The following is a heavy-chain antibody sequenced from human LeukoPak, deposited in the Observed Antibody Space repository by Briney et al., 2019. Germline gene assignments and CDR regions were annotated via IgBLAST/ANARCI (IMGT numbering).Heavy chain of an antibody. CDR1: GGSISSYY. CDR3: ARESNYHGSGTGWFDP. D-gene: IGHD3-10*01. CDR2: IYTSGST. Sequence: SETLSLTCTVSGGSISSYYWSWIRQPAGKGLEWIGRIYTSGSTNYNPSLKSRVTMSVDTSKNQFSLKLSSVTAAATAVYYCARESNYHGSGTGWFDPWGQGTLVTVSS. J-gene: IGHJ5*02. V-gene: IGHV4-4*07.